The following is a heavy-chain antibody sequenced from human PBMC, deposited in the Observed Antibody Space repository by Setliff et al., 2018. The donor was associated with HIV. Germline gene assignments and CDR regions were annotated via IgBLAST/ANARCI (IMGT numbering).Heavy chain of an antibody. CDR1: GYTFTSYG. CDR3: ARDYCSSTTCEDYFDY. Sequence: ASVKVSCKASGYTFTSYGITWVRQAPGQGLEWVGWISAYNGNTNYAQKLQGRVTMTTDTSTSTAYMELRSLRSDDTAVYYCARDYCSSTTCEDYFDYWGQGTLVTVSS. D-gene: IGHD2-2*01. CDR2: ISAYNGNT. J-gene: IGHJ4*02. V-gene: IGHV1-18*01.